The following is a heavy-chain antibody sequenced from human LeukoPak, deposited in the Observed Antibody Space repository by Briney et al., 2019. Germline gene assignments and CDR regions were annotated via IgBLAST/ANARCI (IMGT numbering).Heavy chain of an antibody. CDR1: GGSISSSNW. V-gene: IGHV4-39*01. CDR2: VYYGGTT. CDR3: VGRPRGY. J-gene: IGHJ4*02. Sequence: PSETLSLTCAVSGGSISSSNWWNWVRQPPGKGLEWIGSVYYGGTTSYNPSLKSRVTISVDTSRNQFSLNLSSVTAADTAVYYCVGRPRGYWGQGTLVTVSS. D-gene: IGHD2-15*01.